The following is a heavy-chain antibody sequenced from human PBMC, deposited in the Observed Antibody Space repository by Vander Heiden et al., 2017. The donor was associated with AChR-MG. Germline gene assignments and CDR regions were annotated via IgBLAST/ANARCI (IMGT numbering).Heavy chain of an antibody. J-gene: IGHJ6*02. CDR2: ISYDGSNK. Sequence: QVQLVESGGGVVQPGRSLSLSCAASGFPFSRYCMHWFRRAPGKGLEWVAVISYDGSNKYYADSVKGRFTISRDNSKNTLYLQMNSLRAEDTAVYYCAKDGGDYSNYPSLGCAFFGYYYYGMDVWGQGTTVTVSS. CDR3: AKDGGDYSNYPSLGCAFFGYYYYGMDV. CDR1: GFPFSRYC. D-gene: IGHD4-4*01. V-gene: IGHV3-30*18.